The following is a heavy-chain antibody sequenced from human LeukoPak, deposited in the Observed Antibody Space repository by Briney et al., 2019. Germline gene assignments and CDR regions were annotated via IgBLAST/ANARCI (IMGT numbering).Heavy chain of an antibody. V-gene: IGHV1-18*01. Sequence: AAVKVSCKASGYTFTSYGISWVRQAPGQGREWMGWISAYNGNTNYAQKLQGRVTMTTDTSTSTAYMELRSLRSDDTAVYYCARDRGYSYGFYYSYGMDVWGQGTTVTVSS. CDR2: ISAYNGNT. J-gene: IGHJ6*02. D-gene: IGHD5-18*01. CDR3: ARDRGYSYGFYYSYGMDV. CDR1: GYTFTSYG.